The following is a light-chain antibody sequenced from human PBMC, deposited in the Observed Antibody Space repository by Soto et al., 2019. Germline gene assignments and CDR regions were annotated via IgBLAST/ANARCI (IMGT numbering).Light chain of an antibody. CDR1: SSDVGSYNR. V-gene: IGLV2-18*02. CDR2: EVS. J-gene: IGLJ2*01. Sequence: QSVLTQPPSVSGSPGQSVTISCTGTSSDVGSYNRVSWYQQPPGTAPKLMIFEVSNRPSGVPDRFSASKSGNTASLTISGLQAEDEADYYCSSYTSSSTLVFGGWTKVTVL. CDR3: SSYTSSSTLV.